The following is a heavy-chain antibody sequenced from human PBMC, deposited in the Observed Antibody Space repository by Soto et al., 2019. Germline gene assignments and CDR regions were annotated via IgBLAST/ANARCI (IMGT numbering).Heavy chain of an antibody. CDR2: ISGSGGST. Sequence: EVQLLESGGGLVQPGGSLRISCVASGLTFSSYAMRWVRQAPGKGLEWVSGISGSGGSTYYADSVKGRFAVSRDTSKNTVYLKMNSLRADDTAVYYCAKELNPRYDFWGRYGMDVWGQGTTVTVSS. CDR1: GLTFSSYA. CDR3: AKELNPRYDFWGRYGMDV. V-gene: IGHV3-23*01. J-gene: IGHJ6*02. D-gene: IGHD3-3*01.